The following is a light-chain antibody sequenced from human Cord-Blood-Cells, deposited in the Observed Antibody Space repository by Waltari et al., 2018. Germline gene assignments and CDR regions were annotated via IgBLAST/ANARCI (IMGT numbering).Light chain of an antibody. CDR1: QSISSW. V-gene: IGKV1-5*01. CDR3: QQYNSYSPT. CDR2: DAS. Sequence: DIQMTQSPSTLSASVGDRVTITCRASQSISSWFAWYQQKPGKAPKLLIYDASSLASGVPSRFSGSGSGTEFALTISSLQPDDFATYYCQQYNSYSPTFGQGTKVEIK. J-gene: IGKJ1*01.